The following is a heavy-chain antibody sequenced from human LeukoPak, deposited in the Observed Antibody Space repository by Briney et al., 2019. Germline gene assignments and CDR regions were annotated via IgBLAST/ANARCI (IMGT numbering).Heavy chain of an antibody. CDR3: PRRSEFGVLYYMDV. V-gene: IGHV3-48*01. D-gene: IGHD3-16*01. CDR1: GFTFSTYS. CDR2: ISGSSGTI. Sequence: PGGSLRLSCTASGFTFSTYSMNWVRQAPGKGLEWVSYISGSSGTIYYADSVQGRFTISRDNAKSSLYLQMNSLRAEDTAVYYCPRRSEFGVLYYMDVWGKGTTVTVSS. J-gene: IGHJ6*03.